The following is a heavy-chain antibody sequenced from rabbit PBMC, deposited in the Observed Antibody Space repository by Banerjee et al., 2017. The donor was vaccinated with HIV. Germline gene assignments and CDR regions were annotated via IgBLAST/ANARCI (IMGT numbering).Heavy chain of an antibody. D-gene: IGHD1-1*01. CDR1: GFSFSSSYY. CDR2: IYAGSSGST. CDR3: AREMGYASSSGYGL. J-gene: IGHJ4*01. V-gene: IGHV1S40*01. Sequence: QSLEESGGDLVKPGASLTLTCTASGFSFSSSYYMCWVRQAPGKGLEWIACIYAGSSGSTYYASWAKGRFTISKTSSTTVTLQMTSLTAADTATYFCAREMGYASSSGYGLWGPGTLVTVS.